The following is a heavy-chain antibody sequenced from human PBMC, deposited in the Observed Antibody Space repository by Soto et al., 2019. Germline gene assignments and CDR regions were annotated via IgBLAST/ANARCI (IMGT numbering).Heavy chain of an antibody. CDR2: MNPNSGNT. J-gene: IGHJ3*02. Sequence: QVQLVQSGAEVKKPGASVKVSCKASGYTFTSYDINWVRQATGQGLEWMGWMNPNSGNTGYAQKFQGRVTLTRNTSISTAYMELSSLRSEDTAVYYCARGLGYCSGGSCYLLDTAFDIWGQGTMVTVSS. V-gene: IGHV1-8*01. CDR3: ARGLGYCSGGSCYLLDTAFDI. CDR1: GYTFTSYD. D-gene: IGHD2-15*01.